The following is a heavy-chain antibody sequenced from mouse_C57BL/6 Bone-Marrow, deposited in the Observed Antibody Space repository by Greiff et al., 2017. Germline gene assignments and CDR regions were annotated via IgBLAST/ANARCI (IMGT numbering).Heavy chain of an antibody. D-gene: IGHD2-1*01. V-gene: IGHV1-81*01. CDR2: IYPRSGNT. J-gene: IGHJ4*01. CDR1: GYTFTSYG. CDR3: ASDYGNYYAMDY. Sequence: QVQLQQSGAELARPGASVKLSCKASGYTFTSYGISWVKQRTGQGLEWIGEIYPRSGNTYYTEKFKGKATLTADKSSSTAYMELRSLTSEDSAVYFCASDYGNYYAMDYWGQGTSVTVSS.